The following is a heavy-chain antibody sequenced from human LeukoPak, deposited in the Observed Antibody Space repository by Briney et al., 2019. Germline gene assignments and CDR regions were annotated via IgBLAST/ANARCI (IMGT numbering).Heavy chain of an antibody. CDR2: VYASGST. CDR3: ARSAAGHQYYLDY. CDR1: GASISSSRYY. V-gene: IGHV4-61*02. D-gene: IGHD2-2*01. Sequence: SQTLSLTCTVSGASISSSRYYWSWIRQPAGKGLEWIGRVYASGSTNYNPSLKSRVTISIDTSKNQFSLKLTSVIAADTAVYYCARSAAGHQYYLDYWGRGTLVTVSS. J-gene: IGHJ4*02.